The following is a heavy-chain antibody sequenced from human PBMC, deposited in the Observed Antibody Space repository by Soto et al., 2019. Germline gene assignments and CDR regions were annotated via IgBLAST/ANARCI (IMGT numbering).Heavy chain of an antibody. CDR3: VRGRSFDFASTPPPTFGP. CDR2: IGTLGDT. D-gene: IGHD3-9*01. CDR1: GFILSTPD. V-gene: IGHV3-13*01. J-gene: IGHJ5*02. Sequence: QLVASGGGLVQPGGSLRLSCVASGFILSTPDLHWVRDTPGEGLEWVSGIGTLGDTFYGASVKGRFTISRENAKNSLYLQMNSLTVGDTAVYYWVRGRSFDFASTPPPTFGPWGQGTLVTVSS.